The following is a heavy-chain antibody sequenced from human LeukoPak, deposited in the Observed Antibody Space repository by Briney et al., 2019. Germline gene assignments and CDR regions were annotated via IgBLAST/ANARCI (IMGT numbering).Heavy chain of an antibody. Sequence: SVKVSCKASGGSFNSYAISWVRQAPGQGLEWMGGIIPIFGTANYAQKFRGRVTITADKSTNTAYMELSSLRSEDAAVYYCARSQPLAYFDLWGRGTLVTVSS. CDR2: IIPIFGTA. V-gene: IGHV1-69*06. CDR3: ARSQPLAYFDL. CDR1: GGSFNSYA. J-gene: IGHJ2*01.